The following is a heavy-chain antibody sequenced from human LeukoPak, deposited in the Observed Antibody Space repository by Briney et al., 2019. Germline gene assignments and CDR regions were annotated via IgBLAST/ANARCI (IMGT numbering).Heavy chain of an antibody. J-gene: IGHJ4*02. CDR2: IHGSGNT. CDR3: ARETMLAGFDSGLGFNY. CDR1: GASLSGWY. D-gene: IGHD6-19*01. V-gene: IGHV4-59*12. Sequence: SGTPSLTRTLAGASLSGWYWSWIPQPPGPALEWIRNIHGSGNTNYNPSLKSRLSMSLDTSKNQVSLNLTSVTAADTATYFCARETMLAGFDSGLGFNYWGQGILVIVSS.